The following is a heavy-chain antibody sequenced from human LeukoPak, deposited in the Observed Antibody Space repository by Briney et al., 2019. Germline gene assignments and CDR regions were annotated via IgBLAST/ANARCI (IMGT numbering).Heavy chain of an antibody. CDR2: IIPIFGTA. Sequence: SVKVSFKASVGTCSIYAISWVRQAPGQGLEWMGGIIPIFGTANYAHKFQGRFMITADESTSTAYLELSSLRSEHTAVYYCATGVNWRVATITTGLAFDYWGQGTLVTVSS. CDR3: ATGVNWRVATITTGLAFDY. J-gene: IGHJ4*02. D-gene: IGHD5-12*01. CDR1: VGTCSIYA. V-gene: IGHV1-69*13.